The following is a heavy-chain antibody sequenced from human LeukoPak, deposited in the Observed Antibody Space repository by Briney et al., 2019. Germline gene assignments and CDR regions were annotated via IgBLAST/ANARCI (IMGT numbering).Heavy chain of an antibody. CDR3: ARGSASAPSNFDY. V-gene: IGHV3-21*03. D-gene: IGHD6-25*01. CDR1: GFTFSGYT. J-gene: IGHJ4*02. CDR2: ISSSSSHT. Sequence: GGSLRLSCAASGFTFSGYTMNWVRQAPGKGLEWVSFISSSSSHTSYADSLKGRFTISRDNAKNSLYLQMNSLRAEDTAVYYCARGSASAPSNFDYWGQGTLVTVSS.